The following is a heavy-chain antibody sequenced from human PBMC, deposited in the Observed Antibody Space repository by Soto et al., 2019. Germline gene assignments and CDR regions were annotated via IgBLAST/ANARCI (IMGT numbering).Heavy chain of an antibody. V-gene: IGHV4-59*01. D-gene: IGHD5-18*01. CDR2: IYYSGST. CDR3: ARGDSYGGFDY. Sequence: QVQLQESGPGLVKPSETLSLTCTVSGGSISSYYWSWIRQPPGKGLEWSGYIYYSGSTNYNPSLKSRVTISVDTSKNQFSLKLSSVTAADTAVYYCARGDSYGGFDYWGQGTLVTVSS. CDR1: GGSISSYY. J-gene: IGHJ4*02.